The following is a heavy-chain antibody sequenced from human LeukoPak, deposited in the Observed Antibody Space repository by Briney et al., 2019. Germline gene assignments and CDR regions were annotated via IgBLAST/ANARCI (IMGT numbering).Heavy chain of an antibody. V-gene: IGHV5-51*01. CDR1: GYNFTNYW. D-gene: IGHD1-14*01. J-gene: IGHJ4*02. Sequence: GESLKISCKGSGYNFTNYWIGWVRQMSGEGLKWMGIMYPGDSDTRYSPSFQGQVTISADRSISTAYLQWSSLKASDTAMYYCARQSHSITDYWGQGTLVTVSS. CDR3: ARQSHSITDY. CDR2: MYPGDSDT.